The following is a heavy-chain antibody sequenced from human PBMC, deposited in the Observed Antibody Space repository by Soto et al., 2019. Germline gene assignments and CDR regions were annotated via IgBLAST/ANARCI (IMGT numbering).Heavy chain of an antibody. CDR2: ISAYNGNT. CDR3: GRDPKSLVGATSDY. CDR1: GYTFTSYV. V-gene: IGHV1-18*01. Sequence: APVKVSCKASGYTFTSYVISWVRKAPGQGLEWMGWISAYNGNTNYAQKLQGRVTMTTDTSTSTAYMELRSLRSDDTAAYYCGRDPKSLVGATSDYWGQGTLVTVSS. D-gene: IGHD1-26*01. J-gene: IGHJ4*02.